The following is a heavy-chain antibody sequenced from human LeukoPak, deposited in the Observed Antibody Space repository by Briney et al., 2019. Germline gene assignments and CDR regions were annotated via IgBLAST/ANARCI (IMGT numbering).Heavy chain of an antibody. J-gene: IGHJ4*02. Sequence: SVTLSLTCTVSGGSISTYYWSWIRRPPGKGLEWIAYIHASGPTNYSPSLKSRITISVDTSKDQFSLKLSSVTAADTAVYYCARHDAGIAARPFDNWGQGTLVTVSS. CDR3: ARHDAGIAARPFDN. CDR2: IHASGPT. CDR1: GGSISTYY. D-gene: IGHD6-6*01. V-gene: IGHV4-4*09.